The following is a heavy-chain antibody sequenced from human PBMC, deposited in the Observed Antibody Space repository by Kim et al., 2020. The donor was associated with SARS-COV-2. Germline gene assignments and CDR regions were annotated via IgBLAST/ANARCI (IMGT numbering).Heavy chain of an antibody. Sequence: GGSLRLSCAASGFTVSSNYMSWVRQAPGKGLEWVSVIYSGGSTYYADSVKGRFTISRDNSKNTLYLQMNSLRAEDTAVYYCARAIYSSSWSTYYYYYGMDVWGQGTTVTVSS. V-gene: IGHV3-66*01. CDR3: ARAIYSSSWSTYYYYYGMDV. CDR2: IYSGGST. D-gene: IGHD6-13*01. CDR1: GFTVSSNY. J-gene: IGHJ6*02.